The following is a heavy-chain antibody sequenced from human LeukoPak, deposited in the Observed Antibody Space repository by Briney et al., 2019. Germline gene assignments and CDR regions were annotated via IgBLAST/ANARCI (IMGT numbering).Heavy chain of an antibody. V-gene: IGHV3-23*01. Sequence: ETLSLTCTVSGGSISSSSYYWGWIRQAPGKGLEWVSAISGSGGSTYYADSVKGRFTISRDNSKNTLYLQMNSLRAEDTAVYYCARDLKNWNYEGSYYYYMDVWGKGTTVTVSS. J-gene: IGHJ6*03. CDR2: ISGSGGST. CDR1: GGSISSSSYY. CDR3: ARDLKNWNYEGSYYYYMDV. D-gene: IGHD1-7*01.